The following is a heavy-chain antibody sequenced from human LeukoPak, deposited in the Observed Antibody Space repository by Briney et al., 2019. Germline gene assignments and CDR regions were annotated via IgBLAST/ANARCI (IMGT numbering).Heavy chain of an antibody. Sequence: ASVKVSCKASGYTFTSYYMHWVRQAPGQGLEWMGIINPSGGSTSYAQKFQGRVTMTRDTSTSTVYMELSSLRSEDTAVYYCARDLRPSPSTSWQLGYYYGMDVWGQGTTVTVSS. D-gene: IGHD2-2*01. V-gene: IGHV1-46*01. CDR1: GYTFTSYY. J-gene: IGHJ6*02. CDR3: ARDLRPSPSTSWQLGYYYGMDV. CDR2: INPSGGST.